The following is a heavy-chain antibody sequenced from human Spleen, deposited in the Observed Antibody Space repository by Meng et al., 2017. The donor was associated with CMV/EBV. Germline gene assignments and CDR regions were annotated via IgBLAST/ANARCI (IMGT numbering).Heavy chain of an antibody. V-gene: IGHV3-30-3*01. Sequence: QVQLLGFGGGLAQPGRSLRLSCAASGFTFSSYAMHWVRQAPGKGLEWVAVISYDGSNKYYADSVKGRFTISRDNSKNTLYLQMNSLRAEDTAVYYCARDGVPAAIGWFDPWGQGTLVTVSS. CDR1: GFTFSSYA. CDR2: ISYDGSNK. CDR3: ARDGVPAAIGWFDP. J-gene: IGHJ5*02. D-gene: IGHD2-2*01.